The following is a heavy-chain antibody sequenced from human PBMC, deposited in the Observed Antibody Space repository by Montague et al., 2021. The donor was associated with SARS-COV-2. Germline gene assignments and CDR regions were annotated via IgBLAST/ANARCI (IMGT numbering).Heavy chain of an antibody. CDR3: ARDTPKQLNYYYGMDV. CDR1: GFTVSSNY. J-gene: IGHJ6*02. CDR2: IYSGGST. D-gene: IGHD6-13*01. Sequence: SLRLSCAASGFTVSSNYMSWVRQAPGKGLEWVSDIYSGGSTYYAASVTGRFTISRDNSKNTVYLQMNSLRAEDTAVYYCARDTPKQLNYYYGMDVWGQGTTVTVSS. V-gene: IGHV3-66*01.